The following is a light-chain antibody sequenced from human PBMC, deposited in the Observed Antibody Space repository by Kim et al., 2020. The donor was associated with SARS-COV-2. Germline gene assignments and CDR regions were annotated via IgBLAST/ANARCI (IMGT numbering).Light chain of an antibody. CDR3: QQYQSYPVT. CDR1: HDIKNN. J-gene: IGKJ5*01. V-gene: IGKV1-16*02. CDR2: AAS. Sequence: ASVGDRVTRPCRESHDIKNNLVWFQQKPGKAPRSLIYAASSLQSGVPSKFSGSGSGTDFTLTISSLQPEDFATYYCQQYQSYPVTFGQETRLEIK.